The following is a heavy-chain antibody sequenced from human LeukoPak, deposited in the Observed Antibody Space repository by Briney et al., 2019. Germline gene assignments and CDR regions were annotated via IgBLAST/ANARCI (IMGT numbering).Heavy chain of an antibody. Sequence: PGGSLRLSCVVSGFTFNRCWMNWVRQAPGKGLEWVAHINPDGRDTYYVDSVKGRFTISRDNAQNSMCLQMNSLRVEDTALYYCAKGRNYDSSGSAFDYWGQGTLVTVSS. CDR2: INPDGRDT. CDR1: GFTFNRCW. J-gene: IGHJ4*02. D-gene: IGHD3-22*01. V-gene: IGHV3-7*03. CDR3: AKGRNYDSSGSAFDY.